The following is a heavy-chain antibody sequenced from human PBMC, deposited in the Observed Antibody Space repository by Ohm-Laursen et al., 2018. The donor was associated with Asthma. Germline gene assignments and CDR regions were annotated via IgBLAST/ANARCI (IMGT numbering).Heavy chain of an antibody. V-gene: IGHV3-30-3*01. CDR1: GFTFSSYA. Sequence: SLRLSCTASGFTFSSYAMHWVRQAPGKGLEWVAVISYDGSNKYYADSVKGRFTISRDNPRNTLYLQMNRLTAEDTAGYYCARSPGTMYGPGKYYFDYWGQGTLVTVSS. CDR3: ARSPGTMYGPGKYYFDY. J-gene: IGHJ4*02. CDR2: ISYDGSNK. D-gene: IGHD1-1*01.